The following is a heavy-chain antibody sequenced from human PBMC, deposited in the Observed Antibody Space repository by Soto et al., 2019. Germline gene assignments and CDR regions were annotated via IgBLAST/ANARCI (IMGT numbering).Heavy chain of an antibody. V-gene: IGHV4-31*03. CDR3: PRVYTCNYPL. J-gene: IGHJ4*02. Sequence: QVQLQESGPGLVKPSQTLSLTCTVSGGSISSGGYYWSWIRQHPGKGLEWIGYIYYSGSTYYNPSLKRRVTISGDPSKNQSSLKLSFVPPADTAVNYCPRVYTCNYPLGGQGTLVTFPS. CDR2: IYYSGST. D-gene: IGHD1-7*01. CDR1: GGSISSGGYY.